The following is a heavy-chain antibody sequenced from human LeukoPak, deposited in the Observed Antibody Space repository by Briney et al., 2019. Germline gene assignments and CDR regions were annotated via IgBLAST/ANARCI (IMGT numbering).Heavy chain of an antibody. CDR3: AKASLVATVWSYFDY. D-gene: IGHD5-12*01. CDR2: IRSKANSYAT. CDR1: GFTFSGSA. J-gene: IGHJ4*02. Sequence: GGSLRLSCAASGFTFSGSAMHWVRQTSGKGLEWVGRIRSKANSYATAYAASLKGRFTISRDDSKNTAYLEMNSLESEDTAVYYCAKASLVATVWSYFDYWGQGTLVTVST. V-gene: IGHV3-73*01.